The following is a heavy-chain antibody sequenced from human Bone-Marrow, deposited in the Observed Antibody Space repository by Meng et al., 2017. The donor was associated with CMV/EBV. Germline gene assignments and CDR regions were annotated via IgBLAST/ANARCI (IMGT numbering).Heavy chain of an antibody. CDR3: ARSNDRVGVNRYSGAVHFDY. CDR1: GFTFSDYY. J-gene: IGHJ4*02. Sequence: GESLKISCAASGFTFSDYYMNWIRQAPGKGLEWVAVISYDGTNEYYADSVKGRFTISRDNSKNTVYLQMNSLRTEDTAVFYCARSNDRVGVNRYSGAVHFDYWGRGTLVTVSS. D-gene: IGHD1-26*01. CDR2: ISYDGTNE. V-gene: IGHV3-30-3*01.